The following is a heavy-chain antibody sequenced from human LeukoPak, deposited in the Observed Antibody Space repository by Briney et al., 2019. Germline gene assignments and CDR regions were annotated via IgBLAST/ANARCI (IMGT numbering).Heavy chain of an antibody. J-gene: IGHJ5*02. D-gene: IGHD6-13*01. CDR1: GDSISNNNW. CDR2: VYHSGDA. V-gene: IGHV4/OR15-8*01. Sequence: SETLSLTCVVSGDSISNNNWWSWVRQSPGKGLEWIGEVYHSGDANYNPSLKSRVTMSVDKSKNQISLRLTSVTAADTAVYYCARVPHLSSSWYVWWFDPWGQGTLVTVSS. CDR3: ARVPHLSSSWYVWWFDP.